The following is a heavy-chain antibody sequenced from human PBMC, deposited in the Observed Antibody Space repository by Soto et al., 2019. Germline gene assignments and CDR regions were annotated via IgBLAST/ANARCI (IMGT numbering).Heavy chain of an antibody. Sequence: SETLSLTCTVSGGSISSYYWSWIRQPPGKGLEWIGYIYYSGSTNYNPSLKSRVTISVDTSKNQFSLKLSSVTAADTAVYYCARVTDYYGSGSYYKISGFYYMDVWGKGTTVTVSS. J-gene: IGHJ6*03. CDR3: ARVTDYYGSGSYYKISGFYYMDV. V-gene: IGHV4-59*01. CDR2: IYYSGST. CDR1: GGSISSYY. D-gene: IGHD3-10*01.